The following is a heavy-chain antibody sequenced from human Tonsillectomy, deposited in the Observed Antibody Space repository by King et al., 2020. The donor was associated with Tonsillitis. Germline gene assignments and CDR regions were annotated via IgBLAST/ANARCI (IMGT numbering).Heavy chain of an antibody. Sequence: QLQESGPGLVKPSETLSLTCTVSGGSISSSSYYWGWIRQPPGKGLEWIGSIYYSGSTYYNPSLKSRVTISVDTSKNQFSLKLSSVTAADTAVYYCARRSPYYDIWTGYYTYYFAYWGQGTLVTVSS. CDR1: GGSISSSSYY. V-gene: IGHV4-39*01. D-gene: IGHD3-9*01. J-gene: IGHJ4*02. CDR3: ARRSPYYDIWTGYYTYYFAY. CDR2: IYYSGST.